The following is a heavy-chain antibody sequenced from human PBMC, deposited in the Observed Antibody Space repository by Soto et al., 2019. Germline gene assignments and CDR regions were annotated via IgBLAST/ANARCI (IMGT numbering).Heavy chain of an antibody. V-gene: IGHV3-48*01. CDR1: GFTFSSYS. J-gene: IGHJ4*02. CDR2: ISSSSSTI. Sequence: PGGSLRLSCAASGFTFSSYSMNWVRQAPGKGLEWVSYISSSSSTIYYADSVKGRFTISRDNAKNSLYLQMNSLRAEDTAVYYCARDGYDYSSDYWGQGTLVTVSS. CDR3: ARDGYDYSSDY. D-gene: IGHD4-4*01.